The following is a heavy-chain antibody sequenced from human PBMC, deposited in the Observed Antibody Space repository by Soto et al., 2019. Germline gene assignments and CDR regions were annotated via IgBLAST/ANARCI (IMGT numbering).Heavy chain of an antibody. V-gene: IGHV1-69*06. J-gene: IGHJ4*02. D-gene: IGHD1-26*01. CDR2: IVVDSNTA. Sequence: QVVLLQSGAEVKEPGSSVRVSCQVSGSTFNNFAFSWVRQAPGHGPEWMGGIVVDSNTAEYSQRFQDRVTITADTSTDTLYMELGSLTFEDTAIYYCARAIKRWEVNYYFDFWGQGTLVTVSS. CDR3: ARAIKRWEVNYYFDF. CDR1: GSTFNNFA.